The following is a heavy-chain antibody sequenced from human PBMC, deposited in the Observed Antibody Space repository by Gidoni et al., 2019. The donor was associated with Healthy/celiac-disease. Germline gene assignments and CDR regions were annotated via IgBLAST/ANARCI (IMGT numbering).Heavy chain of an antibody. J-gene: IGHJ4*02. CDR2: IYYGGST. Sequence: QVHLQASGPGLVKPSETLSLTCTVAGGTISSYYWSWIRQPPGKGMEWIGYIYYGGSTNYNSSLKSRVTISVDTTKNQFSLRLSSVTAADTAVYYCARDSYIFHYWGQGTLVTVSS. V-gene: IGHV4-59*01. CDR3: ARDSYIFHY. CDR1: GGTISSYY.